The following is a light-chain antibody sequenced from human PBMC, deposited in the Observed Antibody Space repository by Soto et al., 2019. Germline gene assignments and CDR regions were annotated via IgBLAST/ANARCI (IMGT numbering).Light chain of an antibody. Sequence: QSVLTQPPSVSGAPGQRVTISCTESSSNIGAGYDVHWYHQLPGTAPKLLIYGNSNRPSGVPDRFSGSKSGTSASLAITRLQAEDEADYYCQSYDSSLSGWVFGGGTKLTVL. CDR1: SSNIGAGYD. V-gene: IGLV1-40*01. CDR3: QSYDSSLSGWV. J-gene: IGLJ3*02. CDR2: GNS.